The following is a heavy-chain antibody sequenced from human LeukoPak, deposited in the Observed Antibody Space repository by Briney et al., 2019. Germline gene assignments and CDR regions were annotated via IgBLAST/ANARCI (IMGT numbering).Heavy chain of an antibody. CDR1: GFTFNSFS. V-gene: IGHV3-30-3*01. Sequence: GGSLRLSCATSGFTFNSFSMHWVRQAPGKGLEWVAIISYDGSTKSYADSVKGRFTISGDNSKNTVYLQMNSLKTEDTAVYYCARDWSGYSSSWGLFDYWGQGTLVTVSS. CDR2: ISYDGSTK. CDR3: ARDWSGYSSSWGLFDY. J-gene: IGHJ4*02. D-gene: IGHD6-13*01.